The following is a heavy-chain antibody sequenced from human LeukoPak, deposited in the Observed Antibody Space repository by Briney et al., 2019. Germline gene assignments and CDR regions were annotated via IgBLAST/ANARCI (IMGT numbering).Heavy chain of an antibody. D-gene: IGHD5-12*01. Sequence: GGSLRLSCAASGFTFSSFEMNWVRQAPGKGLEWVSYISSSGNGIYYADSVKGRFTISRDNAKNSLNLQMNSLRAEDTAVYYRARDGGYGDYLDYWGQGTLVTVSS. CDR1: GFTFSSFE. CDR3: ARDGGYGDYLDY. V-gene: IGHV3-48*03. J-gene: IGHJ4*02. CDR2: ISSSGNGI.